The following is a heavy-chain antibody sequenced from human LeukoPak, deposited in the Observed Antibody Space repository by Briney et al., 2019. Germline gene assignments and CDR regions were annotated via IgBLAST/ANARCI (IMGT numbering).Heavy chain of an antibody. CDR1: GFTFSSYE. CDR3: ARVGRSGWTVDY. V-gene: IGHV3-48*03. J-gene: IGHJ4*02. D-gene: IGHD6-19*01. Sequence: GGSLRLSCAASGFTFSSYEMNWVRQAPGKGLEWVSYISSSSSNIYHADSVKGRFTISRDNAKNSLHLQMNSLRAEDTAVYYCARVGRSGWTVDYWGQGTLVTVSS. CDR2: ISSSSSNI.